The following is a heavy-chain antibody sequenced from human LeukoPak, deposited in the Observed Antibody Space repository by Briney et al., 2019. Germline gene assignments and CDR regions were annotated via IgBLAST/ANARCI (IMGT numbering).Heavy chain of an antibody. Sequence: GASVKVSCTASGGTFSSYAISWVRQAPGQGLEWMGGIIPIFGTANYAQKFQGRVTITTDESTSTAYMELSSLRSEDTAVYYCVGIAAAGRSRFYYMHVWGKGTTVTVSS. CDR3: VGIAAAGRSRFYYMHV. J-gene: IGHJ6*03. V-gene: IGHV1-69*05. CDR1: GGTFSSYA. CDR2: IIPIFGTA. D-gene: IGHD6-13*01.